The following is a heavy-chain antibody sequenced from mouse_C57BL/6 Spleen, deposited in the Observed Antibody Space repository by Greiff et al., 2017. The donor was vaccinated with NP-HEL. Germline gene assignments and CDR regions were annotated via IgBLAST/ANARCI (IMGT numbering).Heavy chain of an antibody. V-gene: IGHV14-2*01. CDR2: IDPEDGET. CDR1: GFNITDYD. Sequence: EVQLQQSGAELVKPGASVKLSCKASGFNITDYDMHWVKQRTEQGLEWIGRIDPEDGETKYAQKFQGKATITADKTSKTAYLQLISLTSDDTAVYYCAQNDCDCYFDVWGTGTTVTVSS. CDR3: AQNDCDCYFDV. J-gene: IGHJ1*03.